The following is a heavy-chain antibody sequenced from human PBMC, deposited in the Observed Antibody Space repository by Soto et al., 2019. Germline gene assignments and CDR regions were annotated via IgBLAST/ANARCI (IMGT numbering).Heavy chain of an antibody. Sequence: EVQLLESGGGLVQPGGSLRLSCAASGFTFSTYAMTWVRQAPGKGLEWVSTVSGSGDYTYYADSVEGRFTVSRDNSKNTVFLQMNSLRAEDTALYYCAKDRFFDIFTASYTDYYHYGLDVWGQGTTVTVSS. V-gene: IGHV3-23*01. CDR1: GFTFSTYA. CDR2: VSGSGDYT. J-gene: IGHJ6*02. D-gene: IGHD3-9*01. CDR3: AKDRFFDIFTASYTDYYHYGLDV.